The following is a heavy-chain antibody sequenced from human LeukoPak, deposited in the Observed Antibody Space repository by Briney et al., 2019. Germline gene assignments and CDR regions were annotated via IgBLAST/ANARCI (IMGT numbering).Heavy chain of an antibody. D-gene: IGHD2-15*01. CDR1: GFTFDDYG. CDR2: INWNGGST. CDR3: AREYCGGGSRHYFDY. J-gene: IGHJ4*02. Sequence: GGSLRLSCAASGFTFDDYGMSWVRQAPGKGLEWVSGINWNGGSTGYADSVKGRFTISRDNAKNSLYLQMNSLRAEDTAVYFCAREYCGGGSRHYFDYWGQGTLVTVSS. V-gene: IGHV3-20*04.